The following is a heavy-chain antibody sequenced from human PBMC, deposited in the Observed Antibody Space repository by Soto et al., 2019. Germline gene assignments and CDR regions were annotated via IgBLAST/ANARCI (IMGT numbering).Heavy chain of an antibody. CDR3: TRDAYYDFWSGYSGYYYYYMDV. Sequence: GGSLRLSCAASGFTFSSYWMHWVRQAPGKGLVWVSRINGDGSSTSYADSVKGRFTISRDNAKNTLYLQMNSLRAEDTAVYYCTRDAYYDFWSGYSGYYYYYMDVWGKGTTVTVSS. V-gene: IGHV3-74*01. CDR1: GFTFSSYW. J-gene: IGHJ6*03. CDR2: INGDGSST. D-gene: IGHD3-3*01.